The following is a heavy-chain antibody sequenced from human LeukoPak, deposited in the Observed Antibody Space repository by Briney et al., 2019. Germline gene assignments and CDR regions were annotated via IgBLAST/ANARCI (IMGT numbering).Heavy chain of an antibody. J-gene: IGHJ3*02. CDR3: AKGNVLRSLESPGGDAFDI. D-gene: IGHD3-3*01. Sequence: PGGSLRLSCAASGFTFISYAMSWVRQAPGKGVEWVAAMSDSGGSTYYADSVKGRFTISRDNSRNTLYLQMNSLRAEDTAVYYCAKGNVLRSLESPGGDAFDIWGQGTMVTVSS. V-gene: IGHV3-23*01. CDR2: MSDSGGST. CDR1: GFTFISYA.